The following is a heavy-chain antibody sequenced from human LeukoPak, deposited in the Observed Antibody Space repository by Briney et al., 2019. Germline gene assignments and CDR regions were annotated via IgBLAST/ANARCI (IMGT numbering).Heavy chain of an antibody. V-gene: IGHV4-4*07. CDR1: DGSISSYY. CDR2: INSSGST. CDR3: ARGTHYDILTVLYYYYMDV. D-gene: IGHD3-9*01. J-gene: IGHJ6*03. Sequence: SETLSLTCTVSDGSISSYYWTWIRQPAGKGLEWIGRINSSGSTNYNPSLESRVPLSVDTPKNQFPLKLISGTAADTAVYYCARGTHYDILTVLYYYYMDVWGKGTTVTVSS.